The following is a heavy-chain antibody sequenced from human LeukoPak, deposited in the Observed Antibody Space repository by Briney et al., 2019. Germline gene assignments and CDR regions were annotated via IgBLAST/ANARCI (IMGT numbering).Heavy chain of an antibody. J-gene: IGHJ4*02. CDR1: GFTFSSYS. CDR2: ISSSSSNI. CDR3: ARDRQLTTPYYFDY. D-gene: IGHD6-6*01. V-gene: IGHV3-48*04. Sequence: GGSLRLSCAASGFTFSSYSLNWVRQAPGKGLEWVSYISSSSSNIYYADSVKGRFTISRDNAKNSLYLQMNSLRAEDTAVYYCARDRQLTTPYYFDYWGQGTLVTVS.